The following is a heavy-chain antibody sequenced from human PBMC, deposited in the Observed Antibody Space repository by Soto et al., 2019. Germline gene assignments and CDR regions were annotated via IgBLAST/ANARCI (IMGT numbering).Heavy chain of an antibody. CDR3: ARAYSSSWHAFDI. Sequence: GESLKISCKGSGYSFTSYWIGWVRQMPGKGLEWMGIIYPGDSDTRYSPSFQGQVTISADKSISTAYLQWSSLKASDTAMHYCARAYSSSWHAFDIWGQGTMVTVSS. CDR2: IYPGDSDT. D-gene: IGHD6-6*01. V-gene: IGHV5-51*01. CDR1: GYSFTSYW. J-gene: IGHJ3*02.